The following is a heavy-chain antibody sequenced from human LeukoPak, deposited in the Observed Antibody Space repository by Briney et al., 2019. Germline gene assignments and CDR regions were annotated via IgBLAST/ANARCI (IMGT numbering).Heavy chain of an antibody. CDR3: ARDRHIAAAGYYFDY. CDR1: GFIFSSYG. Sequence: PGGSLRLSCAASGFIFSSYGMHWVRQAPGKGLEWVAVISYDGSNKYYADSVKGRFTISRDNSKNTLYLQMNSLRVEDTAVYYCARDRHIAAAGYYFDYWGQGTLVTVSS. D-gene: IGHD6-25*01. CDR2: ISYDGSNK. J-gene: IGHJ4*02. V-gene: IGHV3-30*03.